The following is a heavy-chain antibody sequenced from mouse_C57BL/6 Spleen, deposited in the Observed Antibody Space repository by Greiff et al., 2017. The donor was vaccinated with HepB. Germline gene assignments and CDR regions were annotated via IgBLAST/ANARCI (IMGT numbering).Heavy chain of an antibody. CDR3: ARLIATGLYFDV. Sequence: EVQGVESGGGLVKPGGSLKLSCAASGFTFSDYGMHWVRQAPEKGLEWVAYISSGSSTNYYADTVKGRFTISRDNAKNTLFLQITSLRFEDTARYYCARLIATGLYFDVWGTGTTVTVSS. V-gene: IGHV5-17*01. D-gene: IGHD1-1*01. CDR2: ISSGSSTN. J-gene: IGHJ1*03. CDR1: GFTFSDYG.